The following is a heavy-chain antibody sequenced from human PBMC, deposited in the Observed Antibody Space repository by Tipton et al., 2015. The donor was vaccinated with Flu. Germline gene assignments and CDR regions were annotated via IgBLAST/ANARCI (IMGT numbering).Heavy chain of an antibody. Sequence: SLRLSCKASGFDFSVYGMHWVRQAPGKGLEWVAVIWYDGSNIHYADSVKGRFTISRDNSKNTLYLQMNGLRAEDTAVYYCARDKGGGTYTFDVWGQGTMVTVSS. CDR2: IWYDGSNI. CDR1: GFDFSVYG. J-gene: IGHJ3*01. CDR3: ARDKGGGTYTFDV. D-gene: IGHD1-1*01. V-gene: IGHV3-33*01.